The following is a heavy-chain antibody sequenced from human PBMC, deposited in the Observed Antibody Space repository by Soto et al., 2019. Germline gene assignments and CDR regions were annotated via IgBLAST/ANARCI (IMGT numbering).Heavy chain of an antibody. CDR3: ATVATAGSDYYYSGMDV. CDR1: GYIF. D-gene: IGHD6-13*01. CDR2: ISAYNGNT. V-gene: IGHV1-18*01. Sequence: QVQLVQSGAEVKKPGASVKVSCKASGYIFISWVRQAPGQGLEWMGWISAYNGNTNYAQKFQGRVTMTTDTSTSTAYMELWSLTSDDTAVYFCATVATAGSDYYYSGMDVWGQGTTVTVS. J-gene: IGHJ6*02.